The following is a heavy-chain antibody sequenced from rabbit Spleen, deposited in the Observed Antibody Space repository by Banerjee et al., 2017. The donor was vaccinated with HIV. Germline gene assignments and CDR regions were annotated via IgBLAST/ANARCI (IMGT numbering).Heavy chain of an antibody. Sequence: QEQLEESGGGLVKPEGSLTLTCKASGFSFSDRDVMCWVRQAPGKGLEWIACINTATGKAVYASWAKGRFTISKTSSTTVTLQMTSLTVADTATYFCARDSGVGPYIDGYFNLWGQGHPRHRL. CDR2: INTATGKA. V-gene: IGHV1S45*01. CDR1: GFSFSDRDV. CDR3: ARDSGVGPYIDGYFNL. J-gene: IGHJ4*01. D-gene: IGHD3-3*01.